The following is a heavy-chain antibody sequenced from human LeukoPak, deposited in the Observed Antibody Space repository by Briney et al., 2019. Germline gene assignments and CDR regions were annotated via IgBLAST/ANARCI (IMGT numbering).Heavy chain of an antibody. CDR3: AGDGPQWLAAFDS. CDR2: VYRSGNT. J-gene: IGHJ4*02. D-gene: IGHD6-19*01. V-gene: IGHV4-59*11. Sequence: PSETLSLTCTVSGGSISTHYWSWIRQPPGKGLEWVGNVYRSGNTNYNPSLKSRVTISIDTSKNQFSLKLSSVTAADTAVYYCAGDGPQWLAAFDSWGQGTAVTVSS. CDR1: GGSISTHY.